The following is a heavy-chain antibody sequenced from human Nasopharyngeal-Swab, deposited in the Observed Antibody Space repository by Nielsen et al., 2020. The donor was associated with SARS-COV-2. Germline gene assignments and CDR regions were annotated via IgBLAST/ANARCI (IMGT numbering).Heavy chain of an antibody. CDR3: ARDGDYSSPYMDV. J-gene: IGHJ6*03. D-gene: IGHD6-13*01. V-gene: IGHV4-4*02. Sequence: WCCQRPRKGLEWIGEIYHSGSTNYNPSLKSRVTISVDKSKNQFSLKLSSVTAADTAVYYCARDGDYSSPYMDVWGKGTTVTVSS. CDR2: IYHSGST.